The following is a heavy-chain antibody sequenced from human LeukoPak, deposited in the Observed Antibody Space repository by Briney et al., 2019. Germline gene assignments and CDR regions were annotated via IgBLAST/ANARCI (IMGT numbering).Heavy chain of an antibody. CDR1: GFTFNTYA. V-gene: IGHV3-23*01. Sequence: GGSLRLSCAASGFTFNTYAMNWVRQAPGKGLESVSGITGNGDTIYYVDSVKGRFTISRDNSKNTLYLQMNSLRAEDTAAYYCARRGYYFESGAYYYFDYWGQGTLVTVSS. CDR2: ITGNGDTI. CDR3: ARRGYYFESGAYYYFDY. D-gene: IGHD3-22*01. J-gene: IGHJ4*02.